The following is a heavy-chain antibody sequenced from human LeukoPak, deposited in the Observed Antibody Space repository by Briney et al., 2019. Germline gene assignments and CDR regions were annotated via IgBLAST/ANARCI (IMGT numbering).Heavy chain of an antibody. V-gene: IGHV4-39*07. Sequence: PSETLSLTCTVSGGSISSSSYYWGWIHQPPGKGLEWIGSIYYSGSTYYNPSLKSRVTISVDTSKNQFSLKLSSVTAADTAVYYCARVRRIAARLDPWGQGTLVTVSS. J-gene: IGHJ5*02. CDR3: ARVRRIAARLDP. D-gene: IGHD6-6*01. CDR2: IYYSGST. CDR1: GGSISSSSYY.